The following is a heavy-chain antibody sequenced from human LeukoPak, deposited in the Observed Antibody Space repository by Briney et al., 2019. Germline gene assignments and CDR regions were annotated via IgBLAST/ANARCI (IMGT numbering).Heavy chain of an antibody. D-gene: IGHD3-3*01. CDR1: GFTFSSYS. J-gene: IGHJ5*02. CDR2: ISSSSSYI. Sequence: EGSLRLSCAASGFTFSSYSMNWVRQAPGKGLEWVSSISSSSSYIYYADSVKGRFTISRDNAKNSLYLQMNSLRAEDTAVYYCARALGVVQYNWFDPWGQGTLVTVSS. V-gene: IGHV3-21*01. CDR3: ARALGVVQYNWFDP.